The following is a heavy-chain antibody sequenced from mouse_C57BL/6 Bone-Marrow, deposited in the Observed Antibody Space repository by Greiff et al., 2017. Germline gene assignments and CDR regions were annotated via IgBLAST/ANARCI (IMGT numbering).Heavy chain of an antibody. CDR1: GYTFPSYW. J-gene: IGHJ1*03. CDR3: ARLRRYYGPDWYFEV. V-gene: IGHV1-7*01. Sequence: QVQLQQSGAELAKPGASVKLSCKASGYTFPSYWMHWVKQRPGQGLEWIGYINPSSGYTKYNQKFKDKATLTADKSSSTAYMQLRSLTYEDAAVYYCARLRRYYGPDWYFEVWGTGTTVTVSS. D-gene: IGHD1-2*01. CDR2: INPSSGYT.